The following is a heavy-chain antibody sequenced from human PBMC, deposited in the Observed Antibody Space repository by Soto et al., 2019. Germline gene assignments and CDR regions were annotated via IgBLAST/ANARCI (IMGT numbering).Heavy chain of an antibody. CDR1: GGTFSSYA. CDR3: AVAWIQLWLPLSYFDY. V-gene: IGHV1-69*13. J-gene: IGHJ4*02. CDR2: IIPIFGTA. D-gene: IGHD5-18*01. Sequence: VASVKVSCKASGGTFSSYAISWVRQAPGQGLEWMGGIIPIFGTANYAQKFQGRVTITADESTSTAYMELSSLRSEDTAVYYCAVAWIQLWLPLSYFDYWGQGTLVTVSS.